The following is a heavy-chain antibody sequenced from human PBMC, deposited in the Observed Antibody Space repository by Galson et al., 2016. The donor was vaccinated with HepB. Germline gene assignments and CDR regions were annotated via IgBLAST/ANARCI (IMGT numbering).Heavy chain of an antibody. D-gene: IGHD3-9*01. V-gene: IGHV3-74*03. CDR2: ISHDGSVT. J-gene: IGHJ4*02. CDR1: GFTFSSYV. CDR3: ARDRNLIVYDY. Sequence: SLRLSCAASGFTFSSYVMHWVRQTPGKGLVWVSRISHDGSVTTYADSVKGRFTISRDNAKNTLYLQMNSLRAEDTAVYYCARDRNLIVYDYWGQGALVTVSS.